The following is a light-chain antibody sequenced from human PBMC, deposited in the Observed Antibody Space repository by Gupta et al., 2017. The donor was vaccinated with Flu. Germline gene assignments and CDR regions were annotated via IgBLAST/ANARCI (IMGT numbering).Light chain of an antibody. CDR2: DVS. Sequence: QSALTPPRSVSGSPGPSVTISCTGTSSDVGGYNYVSWYRQHPGKAPTPMVYDVSKRPAGVPDRFSGSKSGNTASLTISGLQEEEEADYYCCSVAGSYTWVCGGGTKLTVL. CDR3: CSVAGSYTWV. V-gene: IGLV2-11*01. CDR1: SSDVGGYNY. J-gene: IGLJ3*02.